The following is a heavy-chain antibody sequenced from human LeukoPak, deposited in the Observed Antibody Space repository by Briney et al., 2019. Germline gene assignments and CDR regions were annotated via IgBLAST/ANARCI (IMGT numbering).Heavy chain of an antibody. D-gene: IGHD6-19*01. J-gene: IGHJ4*02. Sequence: ASVTVSCKASGYSFSTYDLSWVRQAPRHGLEWVGWISTYNGDTNYAQSVQDRISLTIDTSTTTAFMDLRSLTSDDTAVYFCVRVPKSAWYGGYYFDSWGQGTPVTVSS. CDR2: ISTYNGDT. CDR3: VRVPKSAWYGGYYFDS. V-gene: IGHV1-18*01. CDR1: GYSFSTYD.